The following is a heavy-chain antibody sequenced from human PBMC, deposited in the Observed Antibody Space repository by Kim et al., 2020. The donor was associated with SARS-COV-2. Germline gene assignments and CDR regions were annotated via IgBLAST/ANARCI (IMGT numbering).Heavy chain of an antibody. CDR3: AKVWEDSSGSNWFDP. CDR1: GFTFSSYA. D-gene: IGHD3-22*01. J-gene: IGHJ5*02. CDR2: IYSGGSST. V-gene: IGHV3-23*03. Sequence: GGSLRLSCAASGFTFSSYAMSWVRQAPGKGLEWVSVIYSGGSSTYYADSVKGRFTISRDNSKNTLYLQMNSLRAEDTAVYYCAKVWEDSSGSNWFDPWGQGHLVTVSS.